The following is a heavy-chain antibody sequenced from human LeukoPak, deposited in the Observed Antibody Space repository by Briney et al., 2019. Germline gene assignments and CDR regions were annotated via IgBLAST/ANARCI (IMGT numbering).Heavy chain of an antibody. Sequence: GGSLRLSCAASGFTFSNYEMNWVRQAPGKGLGWVSYISSSGSTIYYADSVKGRFTISRDNAKNSLFLQMHSLRAEDTAVYYCARDFYSGSYVGVYWGQGTLVTASS. J-gene: IGHJ4*02. D-gene: IGHD1-26*01. CDR3: ARDFYSGSYVGVY. V-gene: IGHV3-48*03. CDR1: GFTFSNYE. CDR2: ISSSGSTI.